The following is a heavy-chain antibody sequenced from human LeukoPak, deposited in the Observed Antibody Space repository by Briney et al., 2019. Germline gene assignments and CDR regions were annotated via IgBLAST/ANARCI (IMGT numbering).Heavy chain of an antibody. CDR3: ARRRSGYTSFEDFDF. CDR1: GGSISSGNYY. V-gene: IGHV4-39*01. J-gene: IGHJ4*02. CDR2: INYSGST. Sequence: SETLSLTCTLSGGSISSGNYYWGWIRQPPGKGLEWIGSINYSGSTYYNPSLKSRVTISVDTSNKRFSLKWSSVNAADTAMYYCARRRSGYTSFEDFDFWGQGTLVTVSS. D-gene: IGHD5-24*01.